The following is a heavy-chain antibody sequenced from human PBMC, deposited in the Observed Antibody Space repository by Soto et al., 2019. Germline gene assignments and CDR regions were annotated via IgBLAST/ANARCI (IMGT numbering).Heavy chain of an antibody. CDR3: AISTDRDPLAPSDY. Sequence: SENLSLPCTVSGGSISSYYWSWIRQPPGKGLEWIGYIYYSGSTNYNPSLKSRVTISVDTSKNQFSLKLSSVTAADTAVYYCAISTDRDPLAPSDYCGQGTLVTVSS. V-gene: IGHV4-59*01. J-gene: IGHJ4*02. CDR2: IYYSGST. D-gene: IGHD3-22*01. CDR1: GGSISSYY.